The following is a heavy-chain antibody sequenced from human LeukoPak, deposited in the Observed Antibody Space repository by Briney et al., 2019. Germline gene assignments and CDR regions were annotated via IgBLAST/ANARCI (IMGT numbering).Heavy chain of an antibody. Sequence: GGSLRLSCAASGFTFSNYEMNWVRQAPGKGLEWISYIGSSGTTIYYADSVKGRFTISRDNAKNSLSLQMNSLRAEDTSVYYCARVCGSGNRLGYFGYWGQGALVTVSS. V-gene: IGHV3-48*03. CDR1: GFTFSNYE. CDR2: IGSSGTTI. J-gene: IGHJ4*02. D-gene: IGHD3-10*01. CDR3: ARVCGSGNRLGYFGY.